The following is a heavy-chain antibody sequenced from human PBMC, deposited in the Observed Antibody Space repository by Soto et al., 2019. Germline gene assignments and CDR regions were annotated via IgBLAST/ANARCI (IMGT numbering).Heavy chain of an antibody. Sequence: ASVKVSCKASGYTFTKYYMHWVRQAPGQGLEWMGIINPSGGSTSHAQKFQGRVTMTRDTSTSTVYMELSSLRSEDTAVYYCASPHSGSWYFDYWGKGTLVTVPS. D-gene: IGHD6-13*01. CDR3: ASPHSGSWYFDY. CDR2: INPSGGST. V-gene: IGHV1-46*01. CDR1: GYTFTKYY. J-gene: IGHJ4*02.